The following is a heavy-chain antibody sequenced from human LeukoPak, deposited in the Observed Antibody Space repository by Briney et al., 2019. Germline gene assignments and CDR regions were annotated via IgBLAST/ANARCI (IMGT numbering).Heavy chain of an antibody. CDR2: INPNSGGT. D-gene: IGHD5-24*01. J-gene: IGHJ4*02. V-gene: IGHV1-2*02. CDR1: GYTFTDYY. CDR3: AREDGYRPFDY. Sequence: ASVKVSCEASGYTFTDYYMHCVPPAPGQGLEWMGWINPNSGGTNYEQTFQGRATMTRDASISTAYMELSRLRSDDTAVYYCAREDGYRPFDYWGQGTLVTVSS.